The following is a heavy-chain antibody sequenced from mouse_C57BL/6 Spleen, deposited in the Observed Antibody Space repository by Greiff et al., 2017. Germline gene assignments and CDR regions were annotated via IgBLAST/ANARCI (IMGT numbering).Heavy chain of an antibody. CDR2: ISSGGSYT. CDR1: GFTFSSYG. Sequence: EVQWVESGGDLVKPGGSLKLSCAASGFTFSSYGMSWVRQTPDKRLEWVATISSGGSYTYYPDSVKGRFTISRDNAKNTLYLQMSSLKSEDTAMYYCARQDTNYFDYWGQGTTLTVSS. J-gene: IGHJ2*01. CDR3: ARQDTNYFDY. D-gene: IGHD1-1*01. V-gene: IGHV5-6*01.